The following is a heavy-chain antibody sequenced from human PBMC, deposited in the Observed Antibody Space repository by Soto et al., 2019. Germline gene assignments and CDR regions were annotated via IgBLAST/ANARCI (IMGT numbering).Heavy chain of an antibody. CDR3: ATTRHCSGGSCLNNAFDT. CDR1: VYTFTSYA. D-gene: IGHD2-15*01. J-gene: IGHJ3*02. CDR2: INAGNGNT. Sequence: GXSGKVSCKASVYTFTSYAMHWVRQAPGQSLEWMGWINAGNGNTKYSQKFQGRVTITRDTSASTAYMELSSLRSEDTAVYYCATTRHCSGGSCLNNAFDTWGQGAMVTVS. V-gene: IGHV1-3*01.